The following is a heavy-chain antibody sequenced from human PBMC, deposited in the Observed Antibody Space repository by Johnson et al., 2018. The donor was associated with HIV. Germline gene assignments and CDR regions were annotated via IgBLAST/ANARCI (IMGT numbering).Heavy chain of an antibody. J-gene: IGHJ3*02. D-gene: IGHD4-23*01. CDR1: GLTLSRCD. CDR3: ARGYGGTAFSPYLAFDI. V-gene: IGHV3-30*02. Sequence: QVQLVESGGGVVQPGGSLRLSCAASGLTLSRCDMHWVRQAPGKGLEWVAFIRYDGSNKYYVDSVKGRLTISRDNSKNTLYLQMGSLRAEDMAVYYSARGYGGTAFSPYLAFDIWGQGTMVTVSS. CDR2: IRYDGSNK.